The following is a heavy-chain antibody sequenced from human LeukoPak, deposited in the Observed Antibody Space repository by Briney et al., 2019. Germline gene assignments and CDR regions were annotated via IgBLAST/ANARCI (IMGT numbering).Heavy chain of an antibody. CDR3: ASYYSYYHVMDV. V-gene: IGHV3-7*01. CDR2: IKQDGSEK. CDR1: GFTFSSYR. J-gene: IGHJ6*02. Sequence: GGSLRLSCVASGFTFSSYRMSWVRQAPGNGLEWVANIKQDGSEKYYVDSVKGRFTISRDNAKNSLYLQMNSLRAEDTAVYYCASYYSYYHVMDVWGQGTTVTVSS.